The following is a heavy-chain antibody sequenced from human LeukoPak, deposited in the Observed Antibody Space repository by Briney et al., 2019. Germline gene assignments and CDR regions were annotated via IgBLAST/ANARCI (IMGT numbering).Heavy chain of an antibody. CDR3: ARAVIVVVPAATHEAFDY. J-gene: IGHJ4*02. D-gene: IGHD2-2*01. V-gene: IGHV4-4*07. Sequence: SETLSLTCTVSGGSISSYFWTWIRQPAGKGLEWIGRIYASGNTNYNSSLKSRLTMSLDTSKNQFSLRLSSVTAADTAVYYCARAVIVVVPAATHEAFDYWGQGTLVTVSS. CDR1: GGSISSYF. CDR2: IYASGNT.